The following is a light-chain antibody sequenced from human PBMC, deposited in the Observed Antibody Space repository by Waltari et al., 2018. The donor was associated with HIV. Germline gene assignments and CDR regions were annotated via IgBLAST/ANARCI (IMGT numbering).Light chain of an antibody. CDR3: ESYTSTSVWV. V-gene: IGLV2-14*03. J-gene: IGLJ3*02. CDR2: DVS. CDR1: SRDGGGYNY. Sequence: QSALTQPASVSGSPGRSITISCTGSSRDGGGYNYVSWYQQHPGKAPRLMIYDVSTRPSGVSDRFSGSKSGDTASLTISGLQAEDEADYYCESYTSTSVWVFGGGTRLTVL.